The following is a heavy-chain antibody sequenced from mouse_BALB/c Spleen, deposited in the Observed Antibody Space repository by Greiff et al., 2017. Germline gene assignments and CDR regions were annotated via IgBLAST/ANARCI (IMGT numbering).Heavy chain of an antibody. J-gene: IGHJ2*01. CDR3: AAYYRYFDY. D-gene: IGHD2-14*01. Sequence: QVHVKQSGAELARPGASVKMSCKASGYTFTSYTMHWVKQRPGQGLEWIGYINPSSGYTNYNQKFKDKATLTADKSSSTAYMQLSSLTSEDSAVYYCAAYYRYFDYWGQGTTLTVSS. CDR1: GYTFTSYT. V-gene: IGHV1-4*01. CDR2: INPSSGYT.